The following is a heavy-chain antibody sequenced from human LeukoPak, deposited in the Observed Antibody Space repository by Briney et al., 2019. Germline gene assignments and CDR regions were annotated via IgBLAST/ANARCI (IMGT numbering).Heavy chain of an antibody. Sequence: GASVKVSCKASGYTFTSYGISWVRQAPGQGLEWMGWISAYNGNTNYAQKLQGRVTMTTDTSTSTAYMELRSLRSDDTAVYYCARDLEAYCGGDCYSNYWGQGTLVTVSS. CDR3: ARDLEAYCGGDCYSNY. CDR2: ISAYNGNT. CDR1: GYTFTSYG. J-gene: IGHJ4*02. D-gene: IGHD2-21*02. V-gene: IGHV1-18*01.